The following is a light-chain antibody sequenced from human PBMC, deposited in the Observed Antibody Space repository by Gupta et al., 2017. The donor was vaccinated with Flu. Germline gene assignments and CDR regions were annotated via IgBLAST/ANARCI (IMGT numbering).Light chain of an antibody. J-gene: IGLJ1*01. Sequence: QSALTQPCPVPGAPGQSVTICCTGTSSDVGVFHYVSWYQQYPGKATKLMIYDVSKRPSGVPDRFSGSKSGNTASLTISGLQAEDEADYYCCSYAGTSTSLYVFGTGTKVSVL. V-gene: IGLV2-11*01. CDR2: DVS. CDR3: CSYAGTSTSLYV. CDR1: SSDVGVFHY.